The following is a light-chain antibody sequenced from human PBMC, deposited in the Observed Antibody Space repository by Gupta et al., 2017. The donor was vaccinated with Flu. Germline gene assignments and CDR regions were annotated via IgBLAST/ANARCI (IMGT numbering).Light chain of an antibody. CDR1: NIGSKD. V-gene: IGLV3-9*01. CDR2: RSA. J-gene: IGLJ2*01. Sequence: SYELTQPLSVSMAVGQTARIPCGGNNIGSKDVHWYQQKPGQAPVLVIYRSAYRPSGIPERFSGSNSGNTATLTISRAQAGDEADYYCQVWDSNTGVFGGGTKLTVL. CDR3: QVWDSNTGV.